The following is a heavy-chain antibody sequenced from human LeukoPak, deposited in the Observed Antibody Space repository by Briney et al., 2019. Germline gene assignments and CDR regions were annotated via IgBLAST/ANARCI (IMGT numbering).Heavy chain of an antibody. CDR3: ARAGDGDLDAFDI. CDR1: GFTFSSYW. D-gene: IGHD4-17*01. J-gene: IGHJ3*02. Sequence: PGGSLRLSCAASGFTFSSYWMHWVRQAPGKGLVWVSRINSDGSSTSYADSVKGRFTISRDNAKNTLYLQMNSLRAEDTAVYYCARAGDGDLDAFDIWGKGAMVTVSS. CDR2: INSDGSST. V-gene: IGHV3-74*01.